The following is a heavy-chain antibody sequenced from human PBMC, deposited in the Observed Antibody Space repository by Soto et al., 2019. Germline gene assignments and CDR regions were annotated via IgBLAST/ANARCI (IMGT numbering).Heavy chain of an antibody. V-gene: IGHV1-8*01. CDR2: MNPNSGNT. CDR3: ARRGMVRGVHNFDY. D-gene: IGHD3-10*01. CDR1: GYTFTSYD. J-gene: IGHJ4*02. Sequence: ASAKVSCKASGYTFTSYDINWVRQATGQGLEWMGWMNPNSGNTGYAQKFQGRVTMTRNTSISTAYMELSSLRSEDTAVYYCARRGMVRGVHNFDYWGQGTLVTVSS.